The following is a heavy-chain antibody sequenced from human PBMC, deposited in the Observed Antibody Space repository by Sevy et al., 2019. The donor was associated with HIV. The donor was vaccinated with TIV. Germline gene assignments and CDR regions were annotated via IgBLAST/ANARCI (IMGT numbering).Heavy chain of an antibody. J-gene: IGHJ4*02. Sequence: GESLKISCAASGFTFSSYAMNWVRQAPGKGLGWVSSINAISSNIYYADSVKGRFTISRDNAENSLYLQMNSVRAEDTAVYYCARDLFSGGNAVYGYWGQGTLVTVSS. CDR3: ARDLFSGGNAVYGY. CDR1: GFTFSSYA. V-gene: IGHV3-21*01. CDR2: INAISSNI. D-gene: IGHD2-15*01.